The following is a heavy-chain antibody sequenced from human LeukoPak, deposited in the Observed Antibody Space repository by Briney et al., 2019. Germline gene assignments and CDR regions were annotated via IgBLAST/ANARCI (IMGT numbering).Heavy chain of an antibody. D-gene: IGHD6-19*01. V-gene: IGHV3-23*01. CDR2: ISGSGGST. Sequence: EPGRSLRLSCAASGFTFDDYAMSWVRQAPGKGLEWVSAISGSGGSTYYADSVKGRFTISRDNSKNTLYLQMNSLRAEDTAVYYCAKPLGTSGWRGFDYWGQGTLVTVSS. J-gene: IGHJ4*02. CDR1: GFTFDDYA. CDR3: AKPLGTSGWRGFDY.